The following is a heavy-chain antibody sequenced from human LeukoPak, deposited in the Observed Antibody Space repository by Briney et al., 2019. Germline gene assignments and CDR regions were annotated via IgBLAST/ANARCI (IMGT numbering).Heavy chain of an antibody. J-gene: IGHJ6*03. D-gene: IGHD6-13*01. Sequence: SKTLSLTCAVYGGSFSGYYWSWIRQPPGKGLEWIGEINHSGSTNYNPSLKSRVTISVDTSKNQFSLKLSSVTAADTAVYYCAVRSSWLYYYYYMDVWGKGTTVTISS. CDR3: AVRSSWLYYYYYMDV. CDR1: GGSFSGYY. V-gene: IGHV4-34*01. CDR2: INHSGST.